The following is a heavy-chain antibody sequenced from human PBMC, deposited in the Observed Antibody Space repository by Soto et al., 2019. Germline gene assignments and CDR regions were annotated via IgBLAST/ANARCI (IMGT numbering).Heavy chain of an antibody. J-gene: IGHJ4*02. CDR2: ISSSGGNT. V-gene: IGHV3-23*01. CDR3: AKDLRTGVATTYFDF. D-gene: IGHD3-16*01. Sequence: GGSLRLSCEASGFSFSTYAMSWVRQAPGKGLEWVSGISSSGGNTYYSDSVKGRFTISRDNSRDTLFLQMNRLSAEDTALYFCAKDLRTGVATTYFDFWGQGNLVTLSS. CDR1: GFSFSTYA.